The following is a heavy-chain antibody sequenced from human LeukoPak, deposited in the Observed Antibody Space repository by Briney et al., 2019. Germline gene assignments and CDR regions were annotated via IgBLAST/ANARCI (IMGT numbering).Heavy chain of an antibody. J-gene: IGHJ4*02. CDR2: ISSSSSTI. V-gene: IGHV3-48*01. CDR1: GFTFSTYS. Sequence: GGSLRLSCAASGFTFSTYSMTWVRQAPGKGLEWVSYISSSSSTIYYGGSVKGRFTVSRDNAKNSLNLQMNSLRAEDTAVYFCARDSYSKNDYWGQGTLVTVSS. D-gene: IGHD4-11*01. CDR3: ARDSYSKNDY.